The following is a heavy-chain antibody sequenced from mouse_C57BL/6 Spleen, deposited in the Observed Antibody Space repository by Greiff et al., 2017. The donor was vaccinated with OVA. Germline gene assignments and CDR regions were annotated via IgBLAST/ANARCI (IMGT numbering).Heavy chain of an antibody. Sequence: EVKLLESGGGLVQPKGSLKLSCAASGFTFNTYAMHWVRQAPGKGLEWVARIRSKSSNYATYYADSVKDRFTISRDDSQSMLYLQMNNLKTEDTAMYYCVRDHYDYDEEAWFAYWGQGTLVTVSA. D-gene: IGHD2-4*01. CDR2: IRSKSSNYAT. V-gene: IGHV10-3*01. J-gene: IGHJ3*01. CDR3: VRDHYDYDEEAWFAY. CDR1: GFTFNTYA.